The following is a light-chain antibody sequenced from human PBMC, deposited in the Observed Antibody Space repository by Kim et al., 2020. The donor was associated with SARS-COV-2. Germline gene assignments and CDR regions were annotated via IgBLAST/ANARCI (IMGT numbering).Light chain of an antibody. CDR3: QAWYSSSDQPT. CDR1: NIGSKS. V-gene: IGLV3-21*04. J-gene: IGLJ2*01. CDR2: YDS. Sequence: SYELTQPPSVSVAPGKTARITCGGNNIGSKSVHWYQQKPGQAPVLVIYYDSDRPSVTPERFSGPNSGNTATLTISRVEAGDEADHYRQAWYSSSDQPTFG.